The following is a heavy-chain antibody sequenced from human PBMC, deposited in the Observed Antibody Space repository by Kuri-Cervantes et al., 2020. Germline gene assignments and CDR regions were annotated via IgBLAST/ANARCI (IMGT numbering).Heavy chain of an antibody. CDR2: ISGSGSTL. Sequence: GESLKISCAASGFTFSSYSVNWVRQAPGKGLEWVSYISGSGSTLYYADSVKGRFTISRDNAKKSLYLGMHSLRAEDTAVYYCARVSSSWYPQTDDAFDIWGQGTMVTVSS. V-gene: IGHV3-48*01. CDR3: ARVSSSWYPQTDDAFDI. J-gene: IGHJ3*02. CDR1: GFTFSSYS. D-gene: IGHD6-13*01.